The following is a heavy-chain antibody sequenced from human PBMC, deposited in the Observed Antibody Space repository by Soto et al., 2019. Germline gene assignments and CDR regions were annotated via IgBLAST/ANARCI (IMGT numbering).Heavy chain of an antibody. CDR1: GGSISSRDYY. J-gene: IGHJ6*02. Sequence: SETLSLTCTVSGGSISSRDYYWSWVRQFPGRGLEWSGYIYYNGSAYYNPSLKSRVTISLDKSKNQLSLRLTYVTAADTAVYYCARDPMPDYFYYGMDVWGQGTTVT. D-gene: IGHD2-2*01. CDR2: IYYNGSA. V-gene: IGHV4-30-4*01. CDR3: ARDPMPDYFYYGMDV.